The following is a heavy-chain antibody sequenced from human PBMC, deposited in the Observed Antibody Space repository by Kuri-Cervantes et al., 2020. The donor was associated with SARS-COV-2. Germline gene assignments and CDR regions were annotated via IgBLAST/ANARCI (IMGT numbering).Heavy chain of an antibody. D-gene: IGHD6-6*01. J-gene: IGHJ5*02. Sequence: SETLSLTCTVSGGSISSYYWGWIRQPPGKGLEWIGYIYYSGSTNYNPSLKSRVTISVDTSKNQFSLKLSSVTAADTAVYYCARVLASSSSYDWFDPWGQGTLVTVSS. CDR2: IYYSGST. CDR3: ARVLASSSSYDWFDP. V-gene: IGHV4-59*01. CDR1: GGSISSYY.